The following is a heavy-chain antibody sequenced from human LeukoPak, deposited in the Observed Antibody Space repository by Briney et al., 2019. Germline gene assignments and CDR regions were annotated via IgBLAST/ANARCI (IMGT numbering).Heavy chain of an antibody. CDR2: ISTYNGNT. V-gene: IGHV1-18*01. Sequence: ASVKVSCKASGYTFTTYGISWVRQAPGQGLEWMGWISTYNGNTEYAQNLQGTVTMTTDTSTSTAYMELRSLRPDDTAVYYCARGTYYDYWGQGTLVAVSS. J-gene: IGHJ4*02. CDR3: ARGTYYDY. CDR1: GYTFTTYG. D-gene: IGHD1-26*01.